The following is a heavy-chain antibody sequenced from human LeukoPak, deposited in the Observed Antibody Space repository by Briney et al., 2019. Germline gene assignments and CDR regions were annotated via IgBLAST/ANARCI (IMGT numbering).Heavy chain of an antibody. Sequence: QPWGSLRLSCAASGFTFSSYAMSWVRQAPGKGLEWVSAISGSGGSTYYADSVKGRFTITRDNSKTPLYLQMNSLRAEDTAVYYCAMYGSGSYWTSYYYYYMDVWGKGTTVTVSS. V-gene: IGHV3-23*01. CDR1: GFTFSSYA. D-gene: IGHD3-10*01. J-gene: IGHJ6*03. CDR3: AMYGSGSYWTSYYYYYMDV. CDR2: ISGSGGST.